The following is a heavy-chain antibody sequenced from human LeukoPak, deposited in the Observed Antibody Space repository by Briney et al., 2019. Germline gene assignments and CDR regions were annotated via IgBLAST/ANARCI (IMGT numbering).Heavy chain of an antibody. J-gene: IGHJ6*02. CDR1: GFTFDDYA. D-gene: IGHD3-10*01. V-gene: IGHV3-9*01. CDR3: VKDTRREFQRNKYYYYYGMDV. CDR2: ISWKTGNI. Sequence: GRSLRLSCAASGFTFDDYAMHGVRQAPGKGLEWVSGISWKTGNIAYADSVKGRFTISRDNAKYSLYLQMNSLRDEDTALYYCVKDTRREFQRNKYYYYYGMDVWGQGTTVTVSS.